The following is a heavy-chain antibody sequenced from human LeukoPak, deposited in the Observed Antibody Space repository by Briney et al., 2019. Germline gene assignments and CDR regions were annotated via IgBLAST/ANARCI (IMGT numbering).Heavy chain of an antibody. Sequence: GGSLRLSCAASGFIFNTYTMNWVRQAPGQGLEWVSYISSSSSYISYAESVKGRFTISRDNAKNSLYLQMNSLRAEDTAVYYCATTPTLIQLWSLFDYWGQGTLVTVSS. CDR2: ISSSSSYI. CDR1: GFIFNTYT. J-gene: IGHJ4*02. D-gene: IGHD5-18*01. CDR3: ATTPTLIQLWSLFDY. V-gene: IGHV3-21*01.